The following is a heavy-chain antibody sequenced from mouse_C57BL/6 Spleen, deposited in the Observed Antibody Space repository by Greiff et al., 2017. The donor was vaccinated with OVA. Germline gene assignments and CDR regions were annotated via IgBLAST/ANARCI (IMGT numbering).Heavy chain of an antibody. Sequence: EVKLQQSGPELVKPGASVKIPCKASGYTFTDYNMDWVKQSHGKSLEWIGDINPNNGGTIYNQKFKGKATLTVDKSSSTAYMELRSLTSEDTAVYYCARRDYSNYFYAMDYWGQGTSVTVSS. J-gene: IGHJ4*01. CDR1: GYTFTDYN. D-gene: IGHD2-5*01. V-gene: IGHV1-18*01. CDR3: ARRDYSNYFYAMDY. CDR2: INPNNGGT.